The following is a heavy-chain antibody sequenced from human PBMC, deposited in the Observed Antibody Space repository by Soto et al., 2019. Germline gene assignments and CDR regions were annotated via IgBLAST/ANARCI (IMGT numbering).Heavy chain of an antibody. D-gene: IGHD3-10*01. CDR1: GFNFINYA. V-gene: IGHV3-23*01. CDR3: ARKVPGSTSRPDYWYFDL. CDR2: ISGGGDAP. J-gene: IGHJ2*01. Sequence: EVQLLESGGGLVQPGGSLRLSCAGSGFNFINYAMNWVRQAPGKGLEWVSTISGGGDAPFFADSVRGRFTISRDNSKNTVTLQMNNLGVDATAVYFCARKVPGSTSRPDYWYFDLWCRGTLVTVSS.